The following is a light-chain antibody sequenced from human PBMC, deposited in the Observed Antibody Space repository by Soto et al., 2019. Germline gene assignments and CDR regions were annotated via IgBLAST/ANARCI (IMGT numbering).Light chain of an antibody. Sequence: QSALTQPASVSGSPGQSITISCTGTSSDVGGYNYVSWYQQDPGKAPKLMIYDVSNRPSGVSNRFSGSKSGNTASLTISGLHAEDEADYYCSSYTTSSTLIFGGRTKLTVL. CDR3: SSYTTSSTLI. J-gene: IGLJ2*01. V-gene: IGLV2-14*01. CDR1: SSDVGGYNY. CDR2: DVS.